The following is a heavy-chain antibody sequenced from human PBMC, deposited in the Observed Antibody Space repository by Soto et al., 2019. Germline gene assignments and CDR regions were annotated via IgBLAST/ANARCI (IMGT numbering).Heavy chain of an antibody. V-gene: IGHV3-33*01. CDR3: ARAGIVATTQLGWFDP. CDR2: IWPDGNNK. D-gene: IGHD1-26*01. Sequence: QVQLVESGGGVVQPGRSLRLSCAASGFTFSNYGIHWVRQAPGKGLEWVAVIWPDGNNKYYPDSVKGRFTISRDNSKHTLYLQMNSLRADDTAVYYCARAGIVATTQLGWFDPWGQGTLVIVSS. CDR1: GFTFSNYG. J-gene: IGHJ5*02.